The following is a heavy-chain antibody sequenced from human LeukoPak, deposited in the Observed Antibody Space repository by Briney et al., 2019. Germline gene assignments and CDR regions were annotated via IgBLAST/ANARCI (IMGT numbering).Heavy chain of an antibody. CDR2: IYHSGST. V-gene: IGHV4-38-2*02. CDR1: GYSISSGYY. CDR3: ARVPIVVVITTFYFDY. J-gene: IGHJ4*02. Sequence: SETLSLTCTVSGYSISSGYYWGWIRQPPGKGLEWIGEIYHSGSTNYNPSLKSRVTISVDKSKNQFSLKLSSVTAADTAVYYCARVPIVVVITTFYFDYWGQGTLVTVSS. D-gene: IGHD3-22*01.